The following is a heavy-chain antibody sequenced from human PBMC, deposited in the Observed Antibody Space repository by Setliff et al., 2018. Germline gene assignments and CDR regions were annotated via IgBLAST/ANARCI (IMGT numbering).Heavy chain of an antibody. D-gene: IGHD3-22*01. V-gene: IGHV3-48*01. CDR3: ARLALTSYDSSGYYYALDYYYYMDV. CDR1: GFTFSSHG. CDR2: ISTSSSTI. J-gene: IGHJ6*03. Sequence: GGSLRLSCVASGFTFSSHGMTWVRLAPGKGLEWISYISTSSSTIYYADSVKGRFTISRDNANHTLYLQMNSLRADDTAVYYCARLALTSYDSSGYYYALDYYYYMDVWGKGTTVTVSS.